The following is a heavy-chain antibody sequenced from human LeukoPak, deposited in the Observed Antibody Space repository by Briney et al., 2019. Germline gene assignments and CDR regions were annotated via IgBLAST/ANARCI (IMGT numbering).Heavy chain of an antibody. D-gene: IGHD2-2*01. Sequence: SETLSLTCTVSGGSISSYYWSWIRQPPGKGLEWIGEINHSGSTNYNPSLKSRVTISVDTSKNQFSLKLSSVTAADTAVYYCARSYCSSTTCYIVAFDIWGQGTMVTVSS. CDR2: INHSGST. CDR3: ARSYCSSTTCYIVAFDI. J-gene: IGHJ3*02. CDR1: GGSISSYY. V-gene: IGHV4-34*01.